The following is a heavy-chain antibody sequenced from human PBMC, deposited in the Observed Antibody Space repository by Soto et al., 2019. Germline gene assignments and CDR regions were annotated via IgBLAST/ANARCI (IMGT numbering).Heavy chain of an antibody. CDR2: ISTYNGNT. CDR3: ARGPGYDFWSGYFAGYYYGMDV. J-gene: IGHJ6*02. Sequence: ASVKVSCKASGYTFTSYGISWVRQAPGQGPEWMGWISTYNGNTNYVQRLQGRVTMTTDTSTNTAYMELRSLRSDDTAVYYCARGPGYDFWSGYFAGYYYGMDVWGQGTTVTVSS. V-gene: IGHV1-18*01. CDR1: GYTFTSYG. D-gene: IGHD3-3*01.